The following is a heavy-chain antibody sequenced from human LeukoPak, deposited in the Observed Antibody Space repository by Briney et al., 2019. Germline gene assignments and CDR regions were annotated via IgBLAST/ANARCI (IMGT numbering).Heavy chain of an antibody. CDR3: ARDLAVRAAAGRANGVAVDY. D-gene: IGHD6-13*01. CDR2: FDPEDGET. Sequence: ASVKVSCKVSGYTLTELSMHWVRQAPGKGLEWMGGFDPEDGETIYAQKFQGRVTMTEDTSTDTAYMELSSLRSDDTAVYYCARDLAVRAAAGRANGVAVDYWGQGTLVTVSS. V-gene: IGHV1-24*01. J-gene: IGHJ4*02. CDR1: GYTLTELS.